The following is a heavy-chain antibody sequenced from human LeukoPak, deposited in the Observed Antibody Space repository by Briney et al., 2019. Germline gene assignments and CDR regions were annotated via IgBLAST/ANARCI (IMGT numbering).Heavy chain of an antibody. V-gene: IGHV4-59*08. D-gene: IGHD2-21*02. CDR1: AGSISSNY. J-gene: IGHJ4*02. CDR2: IYYSGST. CDR3: ARGLLGVTDTPNLGVDY. Sequence: SETLSLTCTVSAGSISSNYWSWIRQPPGKGLEWIGYIYYSGSTNYNPSLKSRVTISVDTSKSQFSLKLSSVTAADTAVYYCARGLLGVTDTPNLGVDYWGQGSLVTVSS.